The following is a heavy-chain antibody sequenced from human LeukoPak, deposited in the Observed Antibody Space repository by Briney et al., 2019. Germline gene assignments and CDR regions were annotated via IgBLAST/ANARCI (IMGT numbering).Heavy chain of an antibody. Sequence: PSETLSLTCTVSSGSINTYYWSWIRQPPGKGLGWIGYIYYSGGTNYNPSLKSRVTMSVDRSKNQFSLKLSSVAAADTAVYYCARRGSSWFYFDYWGRGTLVTVSS. J-gene: IGHJ4*02. CDR2: IYYSGGT. V-gene: IGHV4-59*01. CDR3: ARRGSSWFYFDY. CDR1: SGSINTYY. D-gene: IGHD6-13*01.